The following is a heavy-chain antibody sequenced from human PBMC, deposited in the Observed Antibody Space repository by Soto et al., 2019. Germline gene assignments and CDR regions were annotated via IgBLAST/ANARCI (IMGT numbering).Heavy chain of an antibody. Sequence: GGSLRLSCAASGFTFSSYAMSWVRQAPGKGLEWVSAISGSGGSTYYADSVKGRFPISRDNSKNTLYLQMNSLRAEDTAVYYCAKGIGGEFLEWLNNHWGQGTLVTVSS. D-gene: IGHD3-3*01. CDR2: ISGSGGST. CDR1: GFTFSSYA. CDR3: AKGIGGEFLEWLNNH. V-gene: IGHV3-23*01. J-gene: IGHJ5*02.